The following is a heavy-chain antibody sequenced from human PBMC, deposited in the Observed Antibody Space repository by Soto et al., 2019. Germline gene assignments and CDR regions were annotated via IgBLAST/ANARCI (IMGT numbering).Heavy chain of an antibody. CDR1: GFTLSRFG. J-gene: IGHJ3*02. D-gene: IGHD4-17*01. Sequence: SLRLSSATAGFTLSRFGMHRARPGPGKGLEWVAVIWYDGSNKVYADSVKGRFTISKDNSKNTLYLQMNSLRAEDTAVYYCARDLAGDYGALDTWGQGTMVTVSS. CDR2: IWYDGSNK. V-gene: IGHV3-33*01. CDR3: ARDLAGDYGALDT.